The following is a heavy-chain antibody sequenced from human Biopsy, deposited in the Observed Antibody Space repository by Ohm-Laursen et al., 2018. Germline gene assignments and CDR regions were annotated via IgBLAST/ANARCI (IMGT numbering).Heavy chain of an antibody. V-gene: IGHV3-33*06. D-gene: IGHD2-8*01. J-gene: IGHJ4*02. CDR1: GFTFSSYG. CDR2: IWYDGSNK. Sequence: SLRLSCTASGFTFSSYGMHWVRQAPGKGLERVAAIWYDGSNKNYADSVKGRFTISRDNSKNTLYLQMNSLRGEDTAVYYCAKCMTGGSNYYFHHCGQGTLVTVSS. CDR3: AKCMTGGSNYYFHH.